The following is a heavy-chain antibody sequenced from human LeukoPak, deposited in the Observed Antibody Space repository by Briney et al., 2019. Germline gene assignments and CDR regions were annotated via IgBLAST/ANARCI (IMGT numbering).Heavy chain of an antibody. V-gene: IGHV1-69*13. CDR1: GGTFSSYA. Sequence: SVKVSCKASGGTFSSYAISWVRQAPGQGLEWMGGIIPIFGTANYAQKFQGRVTITADESTSTAYMELRSLRSEDTAVYYCARDRSHCSSTSCYYYYGMDVWGKGTTVTVSS. J-gene: IGHJ6*04. CDR3: ARDRSHCSSTSCYYYYGMDV. D-gene: IGHD2-2*01. CDR2: IIPIFGTA.